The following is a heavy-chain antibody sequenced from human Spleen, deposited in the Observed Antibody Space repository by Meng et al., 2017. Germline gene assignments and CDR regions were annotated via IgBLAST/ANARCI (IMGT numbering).Heavy chain of an antibody. V-gene: IGHV1-18*01. Sequence: QIHLLQAGPDVKKPGASGRISCKASGYTFGSYGICWVRQAPGQGLEWMGWFVNYVDTYPAPKFQGRVTMTTDTHTNTAFMELRSLTSDDTAVYYCASGTPGRSYCDYWGQGTLVTVSS. J-gene: IGHJ4*02. CDR3: ASGTPGRSYCDY. D-gene: IGHD2-15*01. CDR1: GYTFGSYG. CDR2: FVNYVDT.